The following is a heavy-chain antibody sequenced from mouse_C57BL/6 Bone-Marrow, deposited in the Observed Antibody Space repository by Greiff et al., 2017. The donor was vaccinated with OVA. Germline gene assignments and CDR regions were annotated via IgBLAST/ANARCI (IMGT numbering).Heavy chain of an antibody. D-gene: IGHD2-1*01. Sequence: QVQLQQSGAELARPGASVKLSCKASGYTFTSYGISWVKQRTGQGLEWIGEIYPRSGNTYYNEKFKGKATLTADKSSSTAYMELRSLTSEDSAVYCCARAGALYYGNSDAMDYWGQGTSVTVSS. J-gene: IGHJ4*01. CDR3: ARAGALYYGNSDAMDY. V-gene: IGHV1-81*01. CDR2: IYPRSGNT. CDR1: GYTFTSYG.